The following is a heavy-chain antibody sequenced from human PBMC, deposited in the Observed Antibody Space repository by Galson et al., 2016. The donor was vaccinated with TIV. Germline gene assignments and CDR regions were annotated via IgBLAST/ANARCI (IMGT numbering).Heavy chain of an antibody. J-gene: IGHJ4*02. Sequence: QSGAEVKKPGESLKISCKGSGYIFTNYWIAWVRQMPGEGLEWMGIIYPGDSDTRYSPSFQGQVTISADKSISTAYLQWSSLKASDSAIYFCARAPGYSGYSYGYFDSWGQGTRVTVSS. V-gene: IGHV5-51*01. CDR2: IYPGDSDT. CDR1: GYIFTNYW. D-gene: IGHD5-18*01. CDR3: ARAPGYSGYSYGYFDS.